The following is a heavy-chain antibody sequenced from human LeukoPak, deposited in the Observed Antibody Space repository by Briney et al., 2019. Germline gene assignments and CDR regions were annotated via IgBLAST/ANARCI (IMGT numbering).Heavy chain of an antibody. CDR2: IIPIFGTA. Sequence: SVKVSCKASGGTFSSYAISWVRQAPGQGLEWMGGIIPIFGTANYAQKFQGRVTITADESTSTAYMELSSLRSEDTAVYYCARGETGTIFPFDYWGQGTLVTVSS. V-gene: IGHV1-69*01. CDR3: ARGETGTIFPFDY. CDR1: GGTFSSYA. J-gene: IGHJ4*02. D-gene: IGHD1-7*01.